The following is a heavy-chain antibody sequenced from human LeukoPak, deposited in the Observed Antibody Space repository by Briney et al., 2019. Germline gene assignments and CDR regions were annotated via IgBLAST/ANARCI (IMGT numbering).Heavy chain of an antibody. V-gene: IGHV7-4-1*02. CDR3: AGVHSGSLEGAFDI. CDR2: INTNTGNP. Sequence: GASVKVSCKASGYTFTSYAMNWVRQAPGQGLEWMGWINTNTGNPTYAQGFTGRFVFSLDTSVSTAYLQISSLKAEDTAVYYCAGVHSGSLEGAFDIWGQGTMVTVSS. D-gene: IGHD1-26*01. CDR1: GYTFTSYA. J-gene: IGHJ3*02.